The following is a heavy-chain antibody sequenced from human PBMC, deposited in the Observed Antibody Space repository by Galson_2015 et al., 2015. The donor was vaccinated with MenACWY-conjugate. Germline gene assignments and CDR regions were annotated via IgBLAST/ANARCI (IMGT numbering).Heavy chain of an antibody. CDR1: GFTFGSYW. CDR3: ARDRNEPTVSLPSIWFDH. D-gene: IGHD4-11*01. CDR2: IDRAGSST. V-gene: IGHV3-74*01. J-gene: IGHJ5*02. Sequence: SLRLSCAASGFTFGSYWMHWVRQVPGKGLEWVSRIDRAGSSTTYADSVKGRFTISRDNAKNTLYLQMNSLRAEDTAVYYCARDRNEPTVSLPSIWFDHWGQGTQVTVSS.